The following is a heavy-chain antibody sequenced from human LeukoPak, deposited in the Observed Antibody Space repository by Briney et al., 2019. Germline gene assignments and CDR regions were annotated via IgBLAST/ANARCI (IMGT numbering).Heavy chain of an antibody. Sequence: PGRSLRLSCAASGFIFSDHYMSWIRQAPGKGLEWVSYISGSSTSSNYADSVKGRFTISRDNAKDSLYLQMNSLRAEDTAVYYCARDGSSYDYNLIYWGQGTLVTVSS. CDR3: ARDGSSYDYNLIY. J-gene: IGHJ4*02. CDR1: GFIFSDHY. D-gene: IGHD3-22*01. V-gene: IGHV3-11*05. CDR2: ISGSSTSS.